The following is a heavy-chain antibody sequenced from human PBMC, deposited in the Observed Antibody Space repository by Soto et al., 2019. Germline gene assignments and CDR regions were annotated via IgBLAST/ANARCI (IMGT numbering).Heavy chain of an antibody. J-gene: IGHJ2*01. CDR3: ARGYGDYVGYWYFDL. D-gene: IGHD4-17*01. CDR1: GFTFSSYA. CDR2: ISYDGSNK. Sequence: QVQLVESGGGVVQPGRSLRLSCAASGFTFSSYAMHWVRQAPGKGLEWVAVISYDGSNKYYADSVKGRFTISRDNSKNTLYLQMNSLRAEDTAVYYCARGYGDYVGYWYFDLWGCGTLVTVSS. V-gene: IGHV3-30-3*01.